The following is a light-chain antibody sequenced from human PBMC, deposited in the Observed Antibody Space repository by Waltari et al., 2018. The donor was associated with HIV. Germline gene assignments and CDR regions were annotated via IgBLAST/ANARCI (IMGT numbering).Light chain of an antibody. Sequence: QSALTQPASVSGSPGQSITISCTGTSSDIGGYNYVSWYQQHPGKAPKLLIYEVTNRPSGVSNRFSGSKSGNTASLTISGLQAEDEADYYCISYRSGFTLMFGGGTKLTVL. CDR1: SSDIGGYNY. CDR3: ISYRSGFTLM. J-gene: IGLJ3*02. CDR2: EVT. V-gene: IGLV2-14*01.